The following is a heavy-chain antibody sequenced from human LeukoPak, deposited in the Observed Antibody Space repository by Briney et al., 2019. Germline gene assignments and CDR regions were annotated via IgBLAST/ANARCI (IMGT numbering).Heavy chain of an antibody. CDR3: ARHLSGSSWFDP. J-gene: IGHJ5*02. D-gene: IGHD1-26*01. CDR1: GDSITSGDYY. V-gene: IGHV4-30-4*08. Sequence: PSQTLSLTXTVPGDSITSGDYYWTWIRQPPGKGLEWVAYMHYTGNTYYNSSLKSRLTISVDTSKNQFSLRLSFVTAADTAMYYCARHLSGSSWFDPWGQGALVTVSS. CDR2: MHYTGNT.